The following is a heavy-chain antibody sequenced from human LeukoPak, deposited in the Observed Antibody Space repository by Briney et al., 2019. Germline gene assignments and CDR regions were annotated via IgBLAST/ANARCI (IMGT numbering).Heavy chain of an antibody. V-gene: IGHV4-34*01. CDR1: GGPFSGYF. CDR2: IHNSGTT. J-gene: IGHJ4*02. D-gene: IGHD3-10*01. CDR3: ARRYYYNLGSFPFDF. Sequence: SETLSLTCAVSGGPFSGYFWSWIRQSSGKGLEWIGEIHNSGTTNYNPSLDSRVTISEDTSKSQFYLNLSSVTAADTAVYYCARRYYYNLGSFPFDFWGQGTLVTVSS.